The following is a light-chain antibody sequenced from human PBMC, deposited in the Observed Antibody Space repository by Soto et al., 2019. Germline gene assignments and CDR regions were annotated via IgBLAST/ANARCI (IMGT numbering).Light chain of an antibody. CDR1: QQLANSV. CDR2: DTS. J-gene: IGKJ4*01. Sequence: ECVLRQSPCTLSLSPAGRATLSRRASQQLANSVIAWYQQKPGKAPRLLIYDTSSRASGIPERFSGSGSGTDFTLTISSLEPEDFAVYYCQQYSTSPPTFGGGTKVDIK. CDR3: QQYSTSPPT. V-gene: IGKV3-20*01.